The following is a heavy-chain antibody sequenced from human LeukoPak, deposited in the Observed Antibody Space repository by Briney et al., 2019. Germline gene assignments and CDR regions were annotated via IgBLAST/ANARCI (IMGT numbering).Heavy chain of an antibody. Sequence: SETLSLTCTVSGGSISRYYWSWIRQPAGKGLEWIGRIHSSGSTNYNPSLKSRVTISGDTSKNQFSLRLSSVTAADTAVYYCARASYSYDINGWVPFDYWGQGTLVTVSS. CDR3: ARASYSYDINGWVPFDY. CDR2: IHSSGST. D-gene: IGHD3-22*01. V-gene: IGHV4-4*07. J-gene: IGHJ4*02. CDR1: GGSISRYY.